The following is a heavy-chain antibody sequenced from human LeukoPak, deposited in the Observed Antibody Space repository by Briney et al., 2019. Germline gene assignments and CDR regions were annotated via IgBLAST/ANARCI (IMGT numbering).Heavy chain of an antibody. D-gene: IGHD1-26*01. J-gene: IGHJ6*03. CDR2: ITSSGTYT. Sequence: GGSLRLSCAASGFTFSSYNMNWVRQAPGKAMEWVSSITSSGTYTFYADSVKGRFTISRDNAKNSLYLQMDSLGPEDTAVYYCARDPYSGNYGTYYYYYMDVWGKGTTVTISS. CDR1: GFTFSSYN. V-gene: IGHV3-21*01. CDR3: ARDPYSGNYGTYYYYYMDV.